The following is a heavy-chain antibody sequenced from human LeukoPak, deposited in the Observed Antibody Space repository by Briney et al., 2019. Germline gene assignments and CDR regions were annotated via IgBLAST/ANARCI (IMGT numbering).Heavy chain of an antibody. J-gene: IGHJ3*01. CDR3: AGGYASSWKKGTDGFDF. D-gene: IGHD2-2*01. CDR2: ISSGGYYT. Sequence: GGSLRLSCAASGFTFSSYSMNWVRQAPGKGLEWVSTISSGGYYTDYGESVKGRFTISRDNARNSLYLQMDSLRDEDTAVYFCAGGYASSWKKGTDGFDFWGQGTVVTVSS. CDR1: GFTFSSYS. V-gene: IGHV3-21*01.